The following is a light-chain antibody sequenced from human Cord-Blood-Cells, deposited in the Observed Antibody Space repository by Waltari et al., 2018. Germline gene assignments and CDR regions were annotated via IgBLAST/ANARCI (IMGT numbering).Light chain of an antibody. V-gene: IGLV1-44*01. CDR3: AAWEDSLNGWV. Sequence: QSVLTQPPSASGTPGQRVTISCSGSSSNIGSHTVNWYQQLPGTAPKLLIYSNNQRPSGVPDRFSGSKSGTSASLAISGLQSEDEADYYCAAWEDSLNGWVFGGGTKLTVL. CDR1: SSNIGSHT. CDR2: SNN. J-gene: IGLJ3*02.